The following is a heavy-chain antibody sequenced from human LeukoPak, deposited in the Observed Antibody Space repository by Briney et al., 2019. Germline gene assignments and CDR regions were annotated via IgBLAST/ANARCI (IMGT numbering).Heavy chain of an antibody. CDR3: ARGNCGSFCPFDY. D-gene: IGHD1-26*01. J-gene: IGHJ4*02. CDR2: ISYDGRNE. Sequence: PGRSLRLSCAASGFTFSSYGMHWVRQAPGKGLDWVAVISYDGRNEYYADSVKGRFTISRDNSKNTLYLQMNSLRAEDTAVYYCARGNCGSFCPFDYWGQGTLVTVSS. V-gene: IGHV3-30*19. CDR1: GFTFSSYG.